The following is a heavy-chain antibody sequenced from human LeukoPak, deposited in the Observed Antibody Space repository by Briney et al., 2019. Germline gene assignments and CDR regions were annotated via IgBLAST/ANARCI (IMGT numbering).Heavy chain of an antibody. J-gene: IGHJ3*02. CDR3: ASSDRNAFDI. Sequence: PSETLSLTCTVSGGSISSSSYSWGWIRQPPGKGLEWIGSIYYSGSTYYNPSLKSRVTISVDTSKNQFSLKLSSVTAADTAVYYCASSDRNAFDIWGQGTMVTVSS. CDR1: GGSISSSSYS. CDR2: IYYSGST. V-gene: IGHV4-39*01.